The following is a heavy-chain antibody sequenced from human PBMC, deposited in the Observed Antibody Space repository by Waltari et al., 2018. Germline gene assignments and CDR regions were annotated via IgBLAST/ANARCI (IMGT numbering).Heavy chain of an antibody. Sequence: EVQLVQSGAEVKKPGESLKISCKGSGYSFTSYWIGWVRQMPGKGREWMGIIYPGDSDTRYSPSFQGQCTSSADKSISTAYLQWSSLKASDTAMYYCARISTPLIDAFDIWGQGTMVTVSS. D-gene: IGHD1-1*01. CDR1: GYSFTSYW. CDR2: IYPGDSDT. CDR3: ARISTPLIDAFDI. J-gene: IGHJ3*02. V-gene: IGHV5-51*01.